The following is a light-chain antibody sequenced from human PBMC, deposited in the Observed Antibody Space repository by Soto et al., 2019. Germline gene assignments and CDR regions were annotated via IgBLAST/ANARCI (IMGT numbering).Light chain of an antibody. J-gene: IGLJ1*01. CDR2: GVN. CDR1: SSDVGGYNY. V-gene: IGLV2-8*01. CDR3: SSYAGSSNV. Sequence: QSVLTQPPSASGSPGQSVAISCTGTSSDVGGYNYVSWYQQHPGKAPELMIYGVNKRPSGVPDRFSGSKSGNTASLTVSGLQAEDEADYYCSSYAGSSNVFGTGTKVNVL.